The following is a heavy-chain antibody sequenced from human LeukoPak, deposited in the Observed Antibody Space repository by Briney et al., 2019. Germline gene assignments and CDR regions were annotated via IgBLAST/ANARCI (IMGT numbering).Heavy chain of an antibody. V-gene: IGHV1-69*04. Sequence: SVKVSCKASGGTFSSYTISWVRQAPGQGLEWMGRIIPILGIANYAQKFQGRVTITADKSTSTAYMELSSLRSEDTAVYYCARDPGGSDDVYWGQGPLVPVSS. J-gene: IGHJ1*01. D-gene: IGHD1-26*01. CDR2: IIPILGIA. CDR3: ARDPGGSDDVY. CDR1: GGTFSSYT.